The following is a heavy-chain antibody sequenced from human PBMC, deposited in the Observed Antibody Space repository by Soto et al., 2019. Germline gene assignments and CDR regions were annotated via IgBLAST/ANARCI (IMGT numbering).Heavy chain of an antibody. CDR2: INHSGST. Sequence: SETLSFTCSVSGGSISSSNWWSWVRQPPGKGLEWIGEINHSGSTNYNPSLKSRDTISVDTSKNKFSLKLSSVTAADTVFYYCARGGTIFWGYYYGMDVWGQGTTVTVSS. CDR1: GGSISSSNW. CDR3: ARGGTIFWGYYYGMDV. D-gene: IGHD3-9*01. J-gene: IGHJ6*02. V-gene: IGHV4-4*02.